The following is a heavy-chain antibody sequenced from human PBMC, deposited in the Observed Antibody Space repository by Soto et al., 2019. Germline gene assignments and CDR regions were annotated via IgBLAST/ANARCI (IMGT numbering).Heavy chain of an antibody. Sequence: PGGSLRLSCAASGFTFSSYAMNWVRQAPGKGLEWVSGISATGVKTYSADSVKGRFTISRDNSKDTVYLEMNSLRAEDTAVYYCTKSSSAMVYYFDFWGLGALVTVSS. CDR2: ISATGVKT. CDR1: GFTFSSYA. J-gene: IGHJ4*02. V-gene: IGHV3-23*01. D-gene: IGHD6-6*01. CDR3: TKSSSAMVYYFDF.